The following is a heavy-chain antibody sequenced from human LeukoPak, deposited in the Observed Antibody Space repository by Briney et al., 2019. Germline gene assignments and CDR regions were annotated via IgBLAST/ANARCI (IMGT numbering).Heavy chain of an antibody. CDR1: GFTFSSYA. J-gene: IGHJ4*02. D-gene: IGHD3-9*01. CDR3: AKDRSAFDWLLANY. CDR2: ISGSGGST. V-gene: IGHV3-23*01. Sequence: PGASLRLSCAASGFTFSSYAMSWVRQAPGKRLEWVSAISGSGGSTYYADSVKGRFTISRDNSKNTLYLQMNSLRAEDTAVYYCAKDRSAFDWLLANYWGQGTLVTVSS.